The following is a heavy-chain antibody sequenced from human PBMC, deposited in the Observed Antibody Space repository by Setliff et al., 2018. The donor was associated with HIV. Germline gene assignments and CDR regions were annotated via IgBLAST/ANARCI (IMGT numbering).Heavy chain of an antibody. D-gene: IGHD1-26*01. CDR1: GYPFTDYF. J-gene: IGHJ4*02. CDR3: ANSRHFSGDYSFDY. Sequence: VASVKVSCKTSGYPFTDYFIHWMRQAPGQGLEWLGWVNPASGGSNYAQNFQGKVTMTRDTSISTAYVQVTRLTSNDTAVYYCANSRHFSGDYSFDYWGQGTLVTVSS. CDR2: VNPASGGS. V-gene: IGHV1-2*02.